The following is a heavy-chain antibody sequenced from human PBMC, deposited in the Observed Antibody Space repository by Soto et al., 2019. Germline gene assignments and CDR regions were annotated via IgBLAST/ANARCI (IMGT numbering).Heavy chain of an antibody. CDR1: GFTFSSYA. V-gene: IGHV3-30-3*01. CDR2: MSYDGSNK. CDR3: ARAPRAMVTAGGNYGMDG. J-gene: IGHJ6*02. D-gene: IGHD5-18*01. Sequence: PGGSLRLSCAASGFTFSSYAMHWVRQAPGKGMEWVAVMSYDGSNKYYADSVKGRFTISRDNSKNTRYLQINSMRAEDTAVYSCARAPRAMVTAGGNYGMDGWGQGSTCTVSS.